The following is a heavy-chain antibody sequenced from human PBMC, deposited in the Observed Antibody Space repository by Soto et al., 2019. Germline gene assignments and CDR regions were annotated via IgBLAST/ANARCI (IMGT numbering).Heavy chain of an antibody. CDR2: IYYSGST. CDR3: ARYVQSLVTVEY. D-gene: IGHD6-19*01. Sequence: QVQLQESGPGLVKPSETLSLTCTVSGGSISSYYWSWIRQPPGKGLEWIGYIYYSGSTNHNPSLRRRVTISVGTSKPQFSLKLSSVDAADTAVYYCARYVQSLVTVEYWGQGTLVTVSS. J-gene: IGHJ4*02. CDR1: GGSISSYY. V-gene: IGHV4-59*08.